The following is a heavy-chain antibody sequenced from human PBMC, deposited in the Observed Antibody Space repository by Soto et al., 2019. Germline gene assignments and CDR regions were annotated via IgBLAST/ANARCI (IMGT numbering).Heavy chain of an antibody. V-gene: IGHV3-30*18. Sequence: QVQLVESGGGVLQPGRSLKLSCAASGFTFSTYGMHWVRQAPGKGLEWVAVISYDGTNKYYADSVKGRFTISRDNSXNXPYLQMNSLRPEDTAVYYCAKASSSWSNFHYYGMDVWGQGTTVTVSS. D-gene: IGHD6-13*01. CDR1: GFTFSTYG. J-gene: IGHJ6*02. CDR3: AKASSSWSNFHYYGMDV. CDR2: ISYDGTNK.